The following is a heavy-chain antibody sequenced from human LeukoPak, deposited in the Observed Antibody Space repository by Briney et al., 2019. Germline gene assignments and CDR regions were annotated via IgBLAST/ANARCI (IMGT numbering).Heavy chain of an antibody. CDR2: IYYSGST. D-gene: IGHD5-18*01. J-gene: IGHJ4*02. V-gene: IGHV4-39*07. CDR3: ARLPLGGYSMGY. CDR1: GGSISSSSHY. Sequence: PSETLSLTCTVSGGSISSSSHYWGWIRQPPGKGLEWIGSIYYSGSTYYNPSLKSRVTISVDTSKNQFSLKLSSVTAADTAVYYCARLPLGGYSMGYWGQGTLVTVSS.